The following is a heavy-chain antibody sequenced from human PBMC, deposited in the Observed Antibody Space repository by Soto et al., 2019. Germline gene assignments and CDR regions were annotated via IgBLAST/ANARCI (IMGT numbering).Heavy chain of an antibody. CDR2: INDSGTT. Sequence: SETLSLTCAIYGGSFSGFYCSWMRQPPGKGLEWIGEINDSGTTNYNPSLKSRVTISADTSKTHFSLRLTSVTAADTAVYYCARETSQNVYSHYGMDVWGQGTTVTVSS. CDR3: ARETSQNVYSHYGMDV. V-gene: IGHV4-34*01. J-gene: IGHJ6*02. CDR1: GGSFSGFY.